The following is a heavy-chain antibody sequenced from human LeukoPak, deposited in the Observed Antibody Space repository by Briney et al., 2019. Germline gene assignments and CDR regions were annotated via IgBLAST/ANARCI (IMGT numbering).Heavy chain of an antibody. D-gene: IGHD6-19*01. CDR1: GFTFSSYG. CDR3: ARDEGSGWYYFDY. V-gene: IGHV3-23*01. CDR2: ISGSGGST. Sequence: GGSLRLSCAASGFTFSSYGMSWVRQAPGKGLEWVSGISGSGGSTYYADSVKGRFTISRDNSKNTLYLQMNSLRADDTAVYYCARDEGSGWYYFDYWGQGTLVTVSS. J-gene: IGHJ4*02.